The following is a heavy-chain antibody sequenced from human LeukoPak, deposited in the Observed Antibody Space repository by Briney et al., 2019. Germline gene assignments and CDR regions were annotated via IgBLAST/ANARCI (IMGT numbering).Heavy chain of an antibody. D-gene: IGHD3-22*01. Sequence: ASVEVSCKASGGTFSSYAISWVRQAPGQGLEWMGGIIPIFGTANYAQKFQGRVTITTDESTSTAYMELSSLRSEDTAVYYCAIRITMIVVDAEYFQHWGQGTLVTVSS. J-gene: IGHJ1*01. CDR3: AIRITMIVVDAEYFQH. CDR2: IIPIFGTA. CDR1: GGTFSSYA. V-gene: IGHV1-69*05.